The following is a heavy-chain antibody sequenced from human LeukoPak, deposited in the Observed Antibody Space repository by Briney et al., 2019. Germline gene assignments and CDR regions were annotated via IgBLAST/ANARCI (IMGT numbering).Heavy chain of an antibody. CDR3: ASPAEAAAGGFDY. Sequence: TGGSLRLSCAASGFTFSSYGMNWVRQAPGKGLGWVSYISSGGSTINYADSVKGRFTISRDNAKNTLYLQMNSLRAEDTAVYYCASPAEAAAGGFDYWGQGTLVTVSS. V-gene: IGHV3-48*03. CDR2: ISSGGSTI. D-gene: IGHD6-13*01. J-gene: IGHJ4*02. CDR1: GFTFSSYG.